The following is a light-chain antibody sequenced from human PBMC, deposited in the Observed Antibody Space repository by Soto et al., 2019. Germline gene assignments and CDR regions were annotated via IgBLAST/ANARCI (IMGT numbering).Light chain of an antibody. CDR3: QSYDSSLSVWV. V-gene: IGLV1-40*01. J-gene: IGLJ3*02. CDR2: GNN. Sequence: QSVLTQPPSVSGAPGQRVTISCTGSSSNIGAGYDVHWYHQLPGTAPKLLIYGNNNRPSVVPDRFSGSRSGTSASLAITGLQAEDEDDYSCQSYDSSLSVWVFGGGTKLTVL. CDR1: SSNIGAGYD.